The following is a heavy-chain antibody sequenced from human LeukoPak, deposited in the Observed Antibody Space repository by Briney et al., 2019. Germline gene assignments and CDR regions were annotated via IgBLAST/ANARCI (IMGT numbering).Heavy chain of an antibody. CDR2: ISYDGTTN. D-gene: IGHD2-21*01. Sequence: GGSLRLSCAASGFTFSSYGMHWVRQAPGKGLEGVAVISYDGTTNYYADSVKGRFTVSRDNSENTLYLQMNSLRADDTAVYYCAKKAAPVSAIRAGFDYWGQGILVTVSS. J-gene: IGHJ4*02. CDR1: GFTFSSYG. CDR3: AKKAAPVSAIRAGFDY. V-gene: IGHV3-30*18.